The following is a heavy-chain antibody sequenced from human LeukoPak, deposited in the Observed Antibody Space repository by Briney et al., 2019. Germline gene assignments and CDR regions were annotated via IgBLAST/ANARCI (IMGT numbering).Heavy chain of an antibody. CDR3: ARGGFVDIVATSRHFDY. D-gene: IGHD5-12*01. V-gene: IGHV5-51*01. J-gene: IGHJ4*02. CDR1: GYYFPNYW. CDR2: IHPGDSNT. Sequence: GESLKISCKGSGYYFPNYWIGWVRQVPGKGLEWMGVIHPGDSNTRYSPSFQGQVTISVDRSISTAYLQWSSLKASDTAMYYCARGGFVDIVATSRHFDYWGQGTLVTVSS.